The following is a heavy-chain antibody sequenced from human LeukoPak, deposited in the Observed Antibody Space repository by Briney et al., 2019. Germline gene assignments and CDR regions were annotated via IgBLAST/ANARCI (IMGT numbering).Heavy chain of an antibody. CDR1: GFTFSSYA. V-gene: IGHV3-23*01. J-gene: IGHJ3*02. CDR2: ISGSGGST. CDR3: AKIMIKFGGVIGNDAFDI. Sequence: GGSLRLSCAASGFTFSSYAMSWVRQAPGKGLEWVSAISGSGGSTYYADSVKGRFTISRDNSKNTLYLQMNSLRAEDTAVYYCAKIMIKFGGVIGNDAFDIWGQGTMVTVSS. D-gene: IGHD3-16*02.